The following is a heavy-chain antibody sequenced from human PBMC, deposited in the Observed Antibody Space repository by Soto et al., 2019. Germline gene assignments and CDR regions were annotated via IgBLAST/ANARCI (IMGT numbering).Heavy chain of an antibody. J-gene: IGHJ4*02. CDR1: GYTFTSDG. Sequence: SVKVSFKASGYTFTSDGISWVRQAPGQGLEWMGWISAYNGNTNYAQKLQGRVTMTTDTSTSTAYMELRSLRSDDTAVYYCARGLTRYDILTGYYPYFDYWGQGTLVTVSS. D-gene: IGHD3-9*01. V-gene: IGHV1-18*01. CDR2: ISAYNGNT. CDR3: ARGLTRYDILTGYYPYFDY.